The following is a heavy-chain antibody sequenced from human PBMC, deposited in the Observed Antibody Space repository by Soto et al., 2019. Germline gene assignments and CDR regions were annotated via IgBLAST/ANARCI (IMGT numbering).Heavy chain of an antibody. Sequence: ASVKVSCKASGYTFTSYDINWVRQATGQGLEWMGWMNPNSGNTGYAQKFQGRVTMTRNTSISTAYMELSSLRSEDTAVYYCARHSHYDVWGYYYYYMDVWGKGTTVTVSS. J-gene: IGHJ6*03. D-gene: IGHD3-3*01. CDR1: GYTFTSYD. CDR2: MNPNSGNT. CDR3: ARHSHYDVWGYYYYYMDV. V-gene: IGHV1-8*01.